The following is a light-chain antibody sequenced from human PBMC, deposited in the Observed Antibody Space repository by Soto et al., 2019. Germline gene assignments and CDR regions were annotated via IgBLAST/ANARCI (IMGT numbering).Light chain of an antibody. V-gene: IGKV3-11*01. J-gene: IGKJ1*01. Sequence: EIVLTQSPATLSLSPGERATLSCRASQSVSSYLAWYQQRPGQAPRLLIYDTSNSATGIPARFSSSGSGTDFTLTISSLEPEDFAVYYCQQRRNWPRTFGQGTKVEFK. CDR2: DTS. CDR3: QQRRNWPRT. CDR1: QSVSSY.